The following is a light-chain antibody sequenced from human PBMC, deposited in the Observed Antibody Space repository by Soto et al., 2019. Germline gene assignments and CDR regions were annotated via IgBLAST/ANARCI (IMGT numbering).Light chain of an antibody. CDR3: MSYAGNNNLV. CDR1: NSDVGTYNY. J-gene: IGLJ7*01. V-gene: IGLV2-8*01. Sequence: QSALTQPPSASGSPGQSVTISCTGTNSDVGTYNYVSWYHHHPGKAPKLMIYEVTKRPSGVPDRFSGSKSGNTASLPVSGLQADDEGDYYCMSYAGNNNLVFGGGTQLTVL. CDR2: EVT.